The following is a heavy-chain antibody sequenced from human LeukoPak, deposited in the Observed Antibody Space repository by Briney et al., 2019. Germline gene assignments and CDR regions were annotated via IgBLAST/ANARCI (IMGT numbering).Heavy chain of an antibody. CDR2: IYYSGST. CDR3: ARDQPCYDYVWGSYRRTDDAFDI. J-gene: IGHJ3*02. V-gene: IGHV4-30-4*01. CDR1: GGSISSGDYY. D-gene: IGHD3-16*02. Sequence: SETLSLTCTVSGGSISSGDYYWSWIRQPPGQGLEWIGYIYYSGSTYYNPSLKSRVTISVDTSKNQFSLKLSSVTAADTAVYYCARDQPCYDYVWGSYRRTDDAFDIWGQGTMVTVSS.